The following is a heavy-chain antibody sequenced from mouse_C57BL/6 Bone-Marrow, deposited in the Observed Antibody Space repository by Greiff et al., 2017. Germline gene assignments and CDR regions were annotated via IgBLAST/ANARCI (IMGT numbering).Heavy chain of an antibody. CDR1: GYTFTDYY. CDR3: AGYYGSSLGFDY. V-gene: IGHV1-19*01. D-gene: IGHD1-1*01. CDR2: INPYNGGT. J-gene: IGHJ2*01. Sequence: VQLKESGPVLVKPGASVKMSCKASGYTFTDYYMNWVKQSHGKSLEWIGVINPYNGGTSYNQKFKGKATLTVDKSSSTAYMELNSLTSEDSAVYYCAGYYGSSLGFDYWGQGTTLTVSS.